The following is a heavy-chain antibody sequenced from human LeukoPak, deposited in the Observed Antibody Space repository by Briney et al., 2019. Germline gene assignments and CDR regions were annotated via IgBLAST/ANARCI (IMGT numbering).Heavy chain of an antibody. Sequence: GGSLRLSCAASGFTFSQYWMSWVRQAPGKGLEWVAVIWYDGSNKYYADSVKGRFTISRDNSKNTLYLQMNSLRAEDTAVYYCARDSVVVTLAGWFDPWGQGTLVTVSS. CDR1: GFTFSQYW. J-gene: IGHJ5*02. D-gene: IGHD2-21*02. V-gene: IGHV3-33*07. CDR2: IWYDGSNK. CDR3: ARDSVVVTLAGWFDP.